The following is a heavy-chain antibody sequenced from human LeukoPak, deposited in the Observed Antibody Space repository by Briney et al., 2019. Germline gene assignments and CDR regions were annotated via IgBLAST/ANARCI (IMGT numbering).Heavy chain of an antibody. J-gene: IGHJ4*02. Sequence: SAYHANTNYAQKLQGRLTMTTDTSTSTAYMELRSLRSDGTAVYYCARDKPYYYGSGIGGDYWGQGTLVTVSS. V-gene: IGHV1-18*01. CDR2: SAYHANT. CDR3: ARDKPYYYGSGIGGDY. D-gene: IGHD3-10*01.